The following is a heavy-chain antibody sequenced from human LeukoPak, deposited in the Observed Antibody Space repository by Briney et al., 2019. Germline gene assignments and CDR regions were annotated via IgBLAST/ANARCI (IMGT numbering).Heavy chain of an antibody. J-gene: IGHJ4*02. D-gene: IGHD3-16*02. CDR3: ARGHAFGGVIALDY. Sequence: GASVKVSCKASGYTFTSYAMHWVRQAPGQRLEWMGWINAGNGNTKYSQKFQGRVTMTTDTSTSTAYMELRSLRSDDTAVYYCARGHAFGGVIALDYWGQGTLVTVSS. CDR2: INAGNGNT. V-gene: IGHV1-3*01. CDR1: GYTFTSYA.